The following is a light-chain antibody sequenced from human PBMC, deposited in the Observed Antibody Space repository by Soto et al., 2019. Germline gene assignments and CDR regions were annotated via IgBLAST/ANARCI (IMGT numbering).Light chain of an antibody. Sequence: DIQMTQSPSTLSASVGDRVTITCRASQSISSWLAWYQQKPGKAPKLLIYKASTLQSGVPSSFSGSGSGTEFTLAISSLQPDDFATYYCQQYNDNWTFGQGTKV. CDR3: QQYNDNWT. CDR2: KAS. J-gene: IGKJ1*01. CDR1: QSISSW. V-gene: IGKV1-5*03.